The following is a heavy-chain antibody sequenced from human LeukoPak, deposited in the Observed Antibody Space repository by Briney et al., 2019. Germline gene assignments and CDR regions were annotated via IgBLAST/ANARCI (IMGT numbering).Heavy chain of an antibody. CDR1: GLTFSNFK. Sequence: GGSLRLSCAVSGLTFSNFKMNWVRQAPGKGLEWVSYISDSGRTTFYADSVKGRFTISRDNAKNSLYLQMSSLRVEDTAVYYCARDGSYCSGGSCSSPAEYNWFDPWGQGTLVTVSS. D-gene: IGHD2-15*01. CDR2: ISDSGRTT. J-gene: IGHJ5*02. CDR3: ARDGSYCSGGSCSSPAEYNWFDP. V-gene: IGHV3-48*03.